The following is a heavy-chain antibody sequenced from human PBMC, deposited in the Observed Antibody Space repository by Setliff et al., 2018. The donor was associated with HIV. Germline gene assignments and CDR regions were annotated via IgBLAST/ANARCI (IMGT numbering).Heavy chain of an antibody. CDR2: VYYSGTT. CDR3: ARKYLVNVFDY. CDR1: GGSLSSYY. D-gene: IGHD3-22*01. J-gene: IGHJ4*02. Sequence: SETLSLTCSVPGGSLSSYYWSWIRQPPGKGLEWIGYVYYSGTTNYNPSLKSRVSMSVDTSKNQFSLRLSSVTAADTAVYYCARKYLVNVFDYWGQGMLVTVS. V-gene: IGHV4-59*01.